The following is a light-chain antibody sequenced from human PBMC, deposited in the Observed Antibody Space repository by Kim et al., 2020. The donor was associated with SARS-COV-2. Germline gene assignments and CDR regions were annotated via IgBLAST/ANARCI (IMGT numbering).Light chain of an antibody. J-gene: IGKJ1*01. V-gene: IGKV3-15*01. Sequence: SPGERATRSGRASQTINNKVVWYQQKPGQATRLLTYDATTRATGVPARFIGSGSETDFTLTISSLQSEDFAVYYCQQSNDWPPLTFGQGTKVDIK. CDR3: QQSNDWPPLT. CDR1: QTINNK. CDR2: DAT.